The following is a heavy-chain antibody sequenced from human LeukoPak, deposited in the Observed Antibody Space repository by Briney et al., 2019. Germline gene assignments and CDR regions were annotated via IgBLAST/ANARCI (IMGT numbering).Heavy chain of an antibody. CDR2: ISSSGSTI. D-gene: IGHD5/OR15-5a*01. J-gene: IGHJ6*03. CDR3: AKDTVKVSTISRVHHYTDV. V-gene: IGHV3-48*03. Sequence: GGSLRLSCAASGFTFSSYEMNWVRQAPGKGLEWVSYISSSGSTIYYADSVKGRFTISRDNSKNTLYLQMNSLRAEDTAVYYCAKDTVKVSTISRVHHYTDVWGKGTTVTISS. CDR1: GFTFSSYE.